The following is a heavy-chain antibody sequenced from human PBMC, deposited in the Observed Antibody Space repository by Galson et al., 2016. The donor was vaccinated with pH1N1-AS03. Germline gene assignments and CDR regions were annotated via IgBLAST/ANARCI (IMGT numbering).Heavy chain of an antibody. CDR2: IWYDGSNK. CDR3: ARDRPNYNVYLDH. CDR1: GFTFRDYG. V-gene: IGHV3-33*01. D-gene: IGHD5-24*01. J-gene: IGHJ4*02. Sequence: SLRLSCAASGFTFRDYGFHWVRQAPGKGLEWVAVIWYDGSNKNYVDSVKGRFIVSRDNSNDTLYLQMNNLRAEDTAVYYCARDRPNYNVYLDHWGQGILVTVSS.